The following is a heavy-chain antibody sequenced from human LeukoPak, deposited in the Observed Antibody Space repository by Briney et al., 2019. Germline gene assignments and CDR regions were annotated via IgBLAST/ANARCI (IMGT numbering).Heavy chain of an antibody. CDR2: IKQDGSKK. Sequence: PGGSLRLSCVASGFPFSSYWMTWVRQAPGKGLEWVANIKQDGSKKSYVDSVKGRFTISRDNAKNSLYLQMNSLSAEDTAIYYRTRVGYIDEGIDYWGQGTLVTVSS. CDR3: TRVGYIDEGIDY. J-gene: IGHJ4*02. D-gene: IGHD5-24*01. CDR1: GFPFSSYW. V-gene: IGHV3-7*04.